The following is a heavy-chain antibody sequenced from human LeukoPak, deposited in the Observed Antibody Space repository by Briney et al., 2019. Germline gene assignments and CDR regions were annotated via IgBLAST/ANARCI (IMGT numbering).Heavy chain of an antibody. CDR3: ARAPIGSSSLTNNWFDP. D-gene: IGHD6-6*01. Sequence: GASVKVSCKASGYTFTGYYMHWVRQAPGQGLAWMGRLNPNRGGTNYAQKFQGRVTMTRDTSISTAYMELSRLRSDDTAVYYCARAPIGSSSLTNNWFDPWGQGTLVTVSS. CDR1: GYTFTGYY. CDR2: LNPNRGGT. V-gene: IGHV1-2*06. J-gene: IGHJ5*02.